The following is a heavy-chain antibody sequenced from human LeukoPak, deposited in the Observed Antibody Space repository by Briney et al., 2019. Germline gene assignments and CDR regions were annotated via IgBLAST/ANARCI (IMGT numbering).Heavy chain of an antibody. CDR1: GFTLSGSA. V-gene: IGHV3-73*01. CDR2: IRSRVNASAT. J-gene: IGHJ4*02. D-gene: IGHD4-17*01. Sequence: PGGSLRLSCAASGFTLSGSAMHWVRQASGKRLEWVGRIRSRVNASATSYAASVKGRFTISRDDSKNTAYLEMNSLKTEDTAVYYCARHGTTVTTSIWGQGTLVTVSS. CDR3: ARHGTTVTTSI.